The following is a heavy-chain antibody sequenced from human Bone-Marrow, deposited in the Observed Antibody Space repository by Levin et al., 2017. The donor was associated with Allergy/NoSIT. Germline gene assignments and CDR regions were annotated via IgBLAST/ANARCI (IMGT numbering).Heavy chain of an antibody. Sequence: PGGSLRLSCAASGFTFSTYWMSWVRQAPGKGLEWVANIKQDGSEKHYAGSVRGRFTISRDNAENSLYLQMDSLRAEDTALYYCARIYCAGGSCYYDWWGQGTLVTVSS. CDR1: GFTFSTYW. CDR3: ARIYCAGGSCYYDW. D-gene: IGHD2-15*01. CDR2: IKQDGSEK. J-gene: IGHJ4*02. V-gene: IGHV3-7*04.